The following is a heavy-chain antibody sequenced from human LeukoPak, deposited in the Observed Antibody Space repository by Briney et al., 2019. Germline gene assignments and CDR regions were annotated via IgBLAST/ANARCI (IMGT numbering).Heavy chain of an antibody. CDR3: ARLPIAARQIYYYYGMDV. CDR2: IYPGDPDT. V-gene: IGHV5-51*01. J-gene: IGHJ6*02. CDR1: GYSFTSYW. Sequence: GESLKISCKGSGYSFTSYWIGWVRQMPGKGLEWMGIIYPGDPDTRYSPSFQGQVTISADKSISTAYLQWSSLKASDTAMYYYARLPIAARQIYYYYGMDVWGQGTTVTVSS. D-gene: IGHD6-6*01.